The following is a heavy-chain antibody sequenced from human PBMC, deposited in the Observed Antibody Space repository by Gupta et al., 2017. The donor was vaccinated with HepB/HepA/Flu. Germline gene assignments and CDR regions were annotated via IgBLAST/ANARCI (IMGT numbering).Heavy chain of an antibody. V-gene: IGHV3-30*18. J-gene: IGHJ4*02. CDR3: ANLELGYYDSSGWLDY. D-gene: IGHD3-22*01. CDR2: ISYDGSNK. CDR1: GFTFSSYG. Sequence: QVQPGESGGGVVQPGRSLRLSCAASGFTFSSYGMQRVRQAPGKGLEWVAVISYDGSNKYYADSVKGRFTISRDNSKNTLYLQMNSLRAEDTAVYYCANLELGYYDSSGWLDYWGQGTLVTVSS.